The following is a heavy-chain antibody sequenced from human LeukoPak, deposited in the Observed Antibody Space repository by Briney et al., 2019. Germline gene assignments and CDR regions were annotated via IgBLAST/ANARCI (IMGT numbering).Heavy chain of an antibody. Sequence: SETLSLTCTVSGGSISSGGYYWSWIRQHPGKGLEWIGYIYYSGSTYYNPSLKSRVTISVDTSKNQFSLKLSSVTAADTAVYYCARARMAYMDVWGKGTTVTVSS. CDR3: ARARMAYMDV. V-gene: IGHV4-31*03. CDR2: IYYSGST. J-gene: IGHJ6*03. D-gene: IGHD5-24*01. CDR1: GGSISSGGYY.